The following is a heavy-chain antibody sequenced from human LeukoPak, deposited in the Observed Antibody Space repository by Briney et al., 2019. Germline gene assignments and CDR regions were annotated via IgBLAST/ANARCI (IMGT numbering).Heavy chain of an antibody. J-gene: IGHJ6*02. CDR1: EFTFSSYW. CDR2: INGDGSIT. V-gene: IGHV3-74*01. D-gene: IGHD3-10*02. CDR3: ARDLHYYVAMDV. Sequence: TGGSLRLSCAASEFTFSSYWMHWVRQAPGKGLVWFSRINGDGSITTYADSVKGRFAISRDNSKNTLFLQLNSLRAEDTALYYCARDLHYYVAMDVWGQGTTVTVSS.